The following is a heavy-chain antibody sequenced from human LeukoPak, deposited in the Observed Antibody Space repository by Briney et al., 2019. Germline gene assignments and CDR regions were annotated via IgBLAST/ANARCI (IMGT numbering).Heavy chain of an antibody. CDR1: GFTFSSYS. Sequence: PGGSLRLSCAASGFTFSSYSMNWVRQAPGKGLEWVSYISSSSSTIYYADSVKGRFTISRDNSKNTLYLQMNSLRAEDTAVYYCAKDVLRYFDWSRFDYWGQGTLVTVSS. V-gene: IGHV3-48*01. CDR3: AKDVLRYFDWSRFDY. J-gene: IGHJ4*02. CDR2: ISSSSSTI. D-gene: IGHD3-9*01.